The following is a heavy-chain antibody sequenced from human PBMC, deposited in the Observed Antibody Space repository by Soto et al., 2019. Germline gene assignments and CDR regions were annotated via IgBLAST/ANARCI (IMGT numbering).Heavy chain of an antibody. CDR1: GFTFSNYG. Sequence: GGSLRLSCAASGFTFSNYGMHWVRQTPGKGLEWVALILYDGSNKYYGDSVKGRFTISRDNSKNTLYLQVNSLRAEDTAVYYCAKSRDAYNFYFYYGMDAWGQGTTVTVSS. CDR3: AKSRDAYNFYFYYGMDA. D-gene: IGHD2-2*01. CDR2: ILYDGSNK. V-gene: IGHV3-30*18. J-gene: IGHJ6*02.